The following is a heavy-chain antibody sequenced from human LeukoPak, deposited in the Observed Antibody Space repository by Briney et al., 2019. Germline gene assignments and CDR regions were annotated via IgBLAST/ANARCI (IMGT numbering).Heavy chain of an antibody. CDR3: AKDRSGSSHTESGDY. D-gene: IGHD1-26*01. V-gene: IGHV3-30-3*01. CDR1: GFTFSSYA. J-gene: IGHJ4*02. CDR2: ISYDGSNK. Sequence: GGSLRLSCAASGFTFSSYAMHWVRQAPGKGLEWVAVISYDGSNKYYADSVKGRFTISRDNSKNTLYLQMNSLSAEDTAVYYCAKDRSGSSHTESGDYWGQGTLVTVSS.